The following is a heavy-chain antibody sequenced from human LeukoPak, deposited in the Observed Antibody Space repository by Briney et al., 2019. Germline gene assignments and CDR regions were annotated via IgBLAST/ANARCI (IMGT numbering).Heavy chain of an antibody. D-gene: IGHD2/OR15-2a*01. Sequence: PSETLSLTCTVSGGSISSGDCYWSWIRQPPGKGLEWIGYIYYSGSTYYNPSLKSRITISVDTSKNQFSLKLSSVTAADTAVYYCSRDAAENWFDPWGQGTLVTVSS. CDR3: SRDAAENWFDP. CDR2: IYYSGST. V-gene: IGHV4-30-4*01. CDR1: GGSISSGDCY. J-gene: IGHJ5*02.